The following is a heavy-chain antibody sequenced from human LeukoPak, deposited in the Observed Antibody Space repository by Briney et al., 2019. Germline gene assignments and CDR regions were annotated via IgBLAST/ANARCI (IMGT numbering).Heavy chain of an antibody. CDR2: IYTSGST. CDR1: GGSISSYY. Sequence: SETLSLTCTVSGGSISSYYWSWIRQPAGKGLEWIGRIYTSGSTNYNPSLRSRVTMSVGTSKNQFSLKLSGVTAADTAVYYCARGLKGTNAVDYWGQGILVTVSS. J-gene: IGHJ4*02. CDR3: ARGLKGTNAVDY. D-gene: IGHD2-8*01. V-gene: IGHV4-4*07.